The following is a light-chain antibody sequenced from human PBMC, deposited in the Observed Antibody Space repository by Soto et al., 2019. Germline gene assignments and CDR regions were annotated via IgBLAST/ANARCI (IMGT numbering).Light chain of an antibody. CDR1: SSNIGAGYD. Sequence: QAVVTQSPSVSGAPGQRVTISCTGSSSNIGAGYDVHWYQQLPGAAPKLLIYGTSNRPSGVPDRFSGFKSGTSASLAITGLQADDEADYYCQSFDSRLSGLVVGGGTQLTVL. V-gene: IGLV1-40*01. CDR3: QSFDSRLSGLV. J-gene: IGLJ2*01. CDR2: GTS.